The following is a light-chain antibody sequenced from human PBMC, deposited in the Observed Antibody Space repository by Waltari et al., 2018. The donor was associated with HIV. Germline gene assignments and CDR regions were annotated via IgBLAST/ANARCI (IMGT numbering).Light chain of an antibody. V-gene: IGKV1-39*01. Sequence: DIQMTQSPSSLSASVGDRVTITCRASQSISSYLNWYQQKPGKAPKLLIYAASSLQSGVPSRFSGSGSGTDFTLTINSLQPEDFAKYHCQQSYTTPYSFGQGTKLAIK. J-gene: IGKJ2*03. CDR1: QSISSY. CDR3: QQSYTTPYS. CDR2: AAS.